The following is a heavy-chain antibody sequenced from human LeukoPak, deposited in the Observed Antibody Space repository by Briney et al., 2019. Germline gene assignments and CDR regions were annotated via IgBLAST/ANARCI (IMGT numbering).Heavy chain of an antibody. V-gene: IGHV1-69*13. D-gene: IGHD3-10*01. CDR3: ARCGSVLLWFGELVY. CDR1: GGTFSSDA. Sequence: SVKVSCKASGGTFSSDAISWVRQAPGQGLEWMGGIMPIFGTANYAQKFQGRVTITADESTSTAYMELSSLRSEDTAVYYCARCGSVLLWFGELVYWGQGTLVTVSS. J-gene: IGHJ4*02. CDR2: IMPIFGTA.